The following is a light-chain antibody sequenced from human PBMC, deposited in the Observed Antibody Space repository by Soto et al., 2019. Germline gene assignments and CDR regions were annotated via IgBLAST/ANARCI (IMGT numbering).Light chain of an antibody. CDR3: QQYSSSPPGYT. CDR1: QSVSSY. V-gene: IGKV3-20*01. J-gene: IGKJ2*01. CDR2: DAS. Sequence: EIVLTQSPGTLSLSPGERATLSCRASQSVSSYFAWYQRKPGQAPRLLIYDASSRATGIPDRFSGSGSGTDFTLTISRLEPEDFAVFYCQQYSSSPPGYTFGQGTKLEIK.